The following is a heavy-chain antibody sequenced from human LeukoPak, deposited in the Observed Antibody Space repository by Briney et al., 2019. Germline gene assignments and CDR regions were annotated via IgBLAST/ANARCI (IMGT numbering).Heavy chain of an antibody. CDR1: GFTFSDYN. J-gene: IGHJ6*02. CDR2: ITNGGSTI. Sequence: KSGGSLRLSCAASGFTFSDYNMNWVRQAPGEGLEGVSYITNGGSTIHHADSVKGRFTISRDNAKKPLYLQMNSLRAEDTAVYYCARSIGLTGGGVDVCGQGTTVTVSS. V-gene: IGHV3-11*01. D-gene: IGHD3-9*01. CDR3: ARSIGLTGGGVDV.